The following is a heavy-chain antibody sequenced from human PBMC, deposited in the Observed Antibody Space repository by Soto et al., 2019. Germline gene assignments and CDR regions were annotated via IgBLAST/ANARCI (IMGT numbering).Heavy chain of an antibody. V-gene: IGHV4-39*01. CDR3: ARLSLERRKNNWFYP. CDR1: GDSIISSDFY. J-gene: IGHJ5*02. CDR2: IFYLGSS. Sequence: SETLSLTCTVSGDSIISSDFYWGWVRQPPGKGLEWIGSIFYLGSSYYNPSLKSRVTMSVDTSKNQFSLRLRSVTAADTALYFCARLSLERRKNNWFYPSGQRIMVPVSA. D-gene: IGHD1-1*01.